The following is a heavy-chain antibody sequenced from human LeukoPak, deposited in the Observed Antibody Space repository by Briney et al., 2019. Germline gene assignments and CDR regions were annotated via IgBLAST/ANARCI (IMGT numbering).Heavy chain of an antibody. CDR3: ASGGATNPHDY. CDR1: GGTFSSYA. J-gene: IGHJ4*02. V-gene: IGHV1-8*02. Sequence: GASVKVSCKASGGTFSSYAISWVRQATGQGLEWLGWMNPNSGHTGFAQKFQGRVTKTRDTSISTAYMELSSLRSEDTAVCYCASGGATNPHDYWGQGTLVTVSS. CDR2: MNPNSGHT. D-gene: IGHD1-26*01.